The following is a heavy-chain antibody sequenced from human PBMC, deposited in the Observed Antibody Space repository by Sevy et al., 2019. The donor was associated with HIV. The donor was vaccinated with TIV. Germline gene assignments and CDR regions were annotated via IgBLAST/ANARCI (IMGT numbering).Heavy chain of an antibody. J-gene: IGHJ4*02. V-gene: IGHV3-15*01. D-gene: IGHD4-17*01. CDR2: IKSKTDGGTT. Sequence: GGSLRLSCAASGFTFSNAWMSWVRQAPGKGLEWVGRIKSKTDGGTTDYAAPVKGRFTISRDDSKNTLYLQMNSLKTKDTAVYYCTTGSGYGDYNYFDYWGQGTLVTVSS. CDR1: GFTFSNAW. CDR3: TTGSGYGDYNYFDY.